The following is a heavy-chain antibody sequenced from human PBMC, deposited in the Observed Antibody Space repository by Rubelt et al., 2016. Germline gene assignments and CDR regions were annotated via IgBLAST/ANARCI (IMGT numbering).Heavy chain of an antibody. CDR2: INHSGTT. CDR1: GASISSSSFY. V-gene: IGHV4-39*07. CDR3: ARVCGTGRCVDY. J-gene: IGHJ4*02. Sequence: QLQLQESGPGLVKPSETLSLTCTVSGASISSSSFYWALIRQPPGKGLEWFGSINHSGTTYYNPSLKSRVTISVDTSRNQFSRGLGSVTAADTAVYYCARVCGTGRCVDYWGLGTLVTVSS. D-gene: IGHD1-1*01.